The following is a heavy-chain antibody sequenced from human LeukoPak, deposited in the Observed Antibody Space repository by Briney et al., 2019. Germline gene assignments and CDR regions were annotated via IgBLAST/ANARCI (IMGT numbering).Heavy chain of an antibody. J-gene: IGHJ3*02. CDR2: IYYSGST. CDR3: ARHEWGITNAFDT. V-gene: IGHV4-39*01. D-gene: IGHD1-26*01. CDR1: GGSISSSNYW. Sequence: SETLTLTCTVSGGSISSSNYWWGWIRQPPGKGLEWIGNIYYSGSTYYNPSLKSRVIISVDTSKNQFSLKLNSVTAADTAVYYCARHEWGITNAFDTWGQGTMVTVSS.